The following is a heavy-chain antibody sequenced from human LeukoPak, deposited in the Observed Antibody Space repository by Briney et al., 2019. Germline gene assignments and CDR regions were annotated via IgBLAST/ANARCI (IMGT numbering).Heavy chain of an antibody. J-gene: IGHJ4*02. Sequence: PSETLSLTCTVSGYSISSGYYWGWIRQPPGKGLEWIGSIYHSGSTYYNPSLKSRVTISVDTSKNQLSLKLSSVTAADTAVYYCARGVGSSWEIDYWGQGTLVTVSS. CDR2: IYHSGST. CDR3: ARGVGSSWEIDY. D-gene: IGHD6-13*01. V-gene: IGHV4-38-2*02. CDR1: GYSISSGYY.